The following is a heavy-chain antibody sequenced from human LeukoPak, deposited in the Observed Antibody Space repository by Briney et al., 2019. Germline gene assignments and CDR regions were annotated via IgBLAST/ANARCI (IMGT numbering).Heavy chain of an antibody. V-gene: IGHV4-39*01. CDR1: GGSISSSSYY. CDR2: IYYSGST. CDR3: ARLGQTIFGVVDANWFDP. D-gene: IGHD3-3*01. J-gene: IGHJ5*02. Sequence: SETLSLTCTVSGGSISSSSYYWGWIRQPPGKGLEWIGSIYYSGSTYYNPSLKSRVTISVDTSKNQFSLKLSSVTAADTAVYCCARLGQTIFGVVDANWFDPWGQGTLVTVSS.